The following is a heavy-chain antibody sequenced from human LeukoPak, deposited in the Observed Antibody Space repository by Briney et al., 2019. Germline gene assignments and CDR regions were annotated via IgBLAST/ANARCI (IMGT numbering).Heavy chain of an antibody. D-gene: IGHD2-21*01. J-gene: IGHJ4*02. CDR3: ARHSSTGLIEDYFDY. V-gene: IGHV4-30-4*08. CDR2: IYYSGST. CDR1: GGSISSGDYY. Sequence: SETLSLTCTVSGGSISSGDYYWSWIRQPPGKGLEWIGYIYYSGSTYYNPSLKSRVTISVDTSKNQFSLKLSSVTAADTAVYYCARHSSTGLIEDYFDYWGQGTLVTVSS.